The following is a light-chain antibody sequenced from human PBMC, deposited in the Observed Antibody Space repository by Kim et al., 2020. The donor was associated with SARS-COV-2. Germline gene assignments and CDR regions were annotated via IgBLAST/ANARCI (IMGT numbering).Light chain of an antibody. Sequence: SPWETVTLSCRARQSVGSNLAWYQQKPGQAPRLLIYGASTRATGIPARFSGSGSGTEFTLTISSLQSEDFAVYYCQQYNNWPPWTFGQGTKVDIK. CDR1: QSVGSN. CDR3: QQYNNWPPWT. V-gene: IGKV3-15*01. J-gene: IGKJ1*01. CDR2: GAS.